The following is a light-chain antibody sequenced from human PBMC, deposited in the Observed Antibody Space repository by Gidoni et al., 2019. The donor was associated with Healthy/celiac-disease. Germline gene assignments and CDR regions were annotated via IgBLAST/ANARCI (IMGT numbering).Light chain of an antibody. J-gene: IGLJ1*01. CDR2: DVS. V-gene: IGLV2-11*01. CDR3: CSYAGSYTFPYV. CDR1: SSDVGGYNY. Sequence: QSALTQPRSVSGSAGRPVPISCTGTSSDVGGYNYVSWYQQHPGKAPKLMIYDVSKRPSGVPDRFSGSKSGNTASLTISGLQAEDEADYYCCSYAGSYTFPYVFGTGTKVTVL.